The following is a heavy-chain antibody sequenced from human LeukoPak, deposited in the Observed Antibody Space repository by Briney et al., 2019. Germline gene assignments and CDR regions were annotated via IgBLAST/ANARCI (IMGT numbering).Heavy chain of an antibody. CDR2: ISGSGGST. CDR3: AKIVKFYDSSGNTGYFDY. J-gene: IGHJ4*02. CDR1: GFTFSSYA. V-gene: IGHV3-23*01. Sequence: GGSLRLSCAASGFTFSSYAMSWVRQAPGKGLEWVSAISGSGGSTYYADYVKGRFTISRDNSKNTLYLQMNSLRAEDTAVYYCAKIVKFYDSSGNTGYFDYWGQGTLVTVSS. D-gene: IGHD3-22*01.